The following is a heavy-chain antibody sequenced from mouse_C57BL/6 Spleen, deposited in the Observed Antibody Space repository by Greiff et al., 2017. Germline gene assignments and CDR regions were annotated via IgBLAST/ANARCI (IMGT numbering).Heavy chain of an antibody. V-gene: IGHV1-54*01. CDR2: INPGSGGT. CDR1: GYAFTNYL. Sequence: VQLQESGAELVRPGTSVKVSCKASGYAFTNYLIEGVKQRPGQGLEWIGVINPGSGGTNYNEKFKGKATLTADKSSSTAYMQLSSLTSEDSAVYFCARWAMDYWGQGTSVTVSS. CDR3: ARWAMDY. J-gene: IGHJ4*01.